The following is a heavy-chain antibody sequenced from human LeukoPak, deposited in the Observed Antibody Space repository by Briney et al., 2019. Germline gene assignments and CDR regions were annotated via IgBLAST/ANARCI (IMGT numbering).Heavy chain of an antibody. CDR2: INPNSGGT. V-gene: IGHV1-2*02. J-gene: IGHJ4*02. CDR3: LRNLSFDTSGPYDY. D-gene: IGHD3-22*01. Sequence: QAPGQGLEWMGWINPNSGGTNYAQKFQGRVTMTRDTSISTAYMELSRLRSDDTAVYQCLRNLSFDTSGPYDYWGQGTLVTVSS.